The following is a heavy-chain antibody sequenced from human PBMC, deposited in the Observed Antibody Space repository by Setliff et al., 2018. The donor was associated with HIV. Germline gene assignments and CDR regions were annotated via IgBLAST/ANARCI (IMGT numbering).Heavy chain of an antibody. CDR1: GGSFSGYF. CDR2: INQSGNS. V-gene: IGHV4-34*01. D-gene: IGHD3-10*01. J-gene: IGHJ4*02. Sequence: SETLSLTCAVYGGSFSGYFWSWIRQFPGRGLEWITEINQSGNSNHNPSLKSRVTVSVDLSKNQFSLTLNSVTAADTAVYYCVRRPMIRGKPFDLWGQGAQVTVS. CDR3: VRRPMIRGKPFDL.